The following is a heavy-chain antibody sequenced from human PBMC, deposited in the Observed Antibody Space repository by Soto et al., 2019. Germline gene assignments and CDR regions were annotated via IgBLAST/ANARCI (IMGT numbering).Heavy chain of an antibody. V-gene: IGHV1-46*01. J-gene: IGHJ6*02. CDR3: ARVGSGPSRMYYGMDV. CDR1: GYTFTSYY. CDR2: INPSGGST. D-gene: IGHD3-3*01. Sequence: ASVKVSCKASGYTFTSYYMHWVRQAPGQGLEWMGIINPSGGSTSYAQKFQGRVTMTRDTSTSTVYMELSSLRSEDTAVYYCARVGSGPSRMYYGMDVWGQGTTVTVSS.